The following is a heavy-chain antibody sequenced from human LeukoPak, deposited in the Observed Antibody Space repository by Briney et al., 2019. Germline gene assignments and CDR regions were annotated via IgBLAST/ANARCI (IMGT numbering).Heavy chain of an antibody. V-gene: IGHV3-48*01. D-gene: IGHD3-10*01. J-gene: IGHJ6*02. Sequence: ETLSLTCTVSGGSISSSSYYWGWIRQPPGKGLEWLSYISSSSSTIYYADSVKGRFTISRDNAKNSLYLQMNSLRAEYTAVYYCARADYGSGSSYGMDVWGQGTTVTVSS. CDR2: ISSSSSTI. CDR3: ARADYGSGSSYGMDV. CDR1: GGSISSSS.